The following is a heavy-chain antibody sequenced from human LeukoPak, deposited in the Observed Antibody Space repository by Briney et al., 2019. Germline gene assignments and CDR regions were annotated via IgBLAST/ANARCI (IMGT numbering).Heavy chain of an antibody. CDR3: AKSYSNYGLRTFDI. V-gene: IGHV3-30*02. CDR1: GFTFSSYG. J-gene: IGHJ3*02. D-gene: IGHD4-11*01. CDR2: VQYDGTNK. Sequence: AGGSLRLSCAASGFTFSSYGMHWVRQAPGKGLEWVAFVQYDGTNKYYADSVKGRFTISRDNSKNTLYLQMNSLRAEDTAVYYCAKSYSNYGLRTFDIWGQGTMVTVSS.